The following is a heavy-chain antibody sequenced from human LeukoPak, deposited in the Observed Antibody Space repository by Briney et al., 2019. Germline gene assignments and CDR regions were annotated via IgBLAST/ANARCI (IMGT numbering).Heavy chain of an antibody. CDR3: ASRRITMIVVARGWFDP. J-gene: IGHJ5*02. CDR2: IFYSGST. Sequence: SETPSLTCTVSGGSISSYCWSWIRQPPGKGLEWIGYIFYSGSTNYNPSLKSRVTISVDTSKNQFSLKLSSVTAADTAVYYCASRRITMIVVARGWFDPWGQGTLVTVSS. CDR1: GGSISSYC. D-gene: IGHD3-22*01. V-gene: IGHV4-59*01.